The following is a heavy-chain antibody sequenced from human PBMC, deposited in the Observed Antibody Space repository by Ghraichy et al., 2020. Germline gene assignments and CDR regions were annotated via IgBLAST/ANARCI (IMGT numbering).Heavy chain of an antibody. CDR1: GYTFTGYY. CDR3: ARDVIGWELKYYYYGMDV. CDR2: INPNSGGT. Sequence: ASVKVSCKASGYTFTGYYMHWVRQAPGQGLEWMGWINPNSGGTNYAQKFQGRVTMTRDTSINTAYMELSRLRSDDTAVYYCARDVIGWELKYYYYGMDVWGQGTTVTVSS. D-gene: IGHD1-26*01. J-gene: IGHJ6*02. V-gene: IGHV1-2*02.